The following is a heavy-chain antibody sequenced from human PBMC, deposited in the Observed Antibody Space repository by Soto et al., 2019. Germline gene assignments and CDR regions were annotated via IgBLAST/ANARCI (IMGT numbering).Heavy chain of an antibody. CDR2: IRTSKNRYVT. Sequence: EVQLVQFGGARVQPGGSLKLSCEASGFTFSVSAIHWVSLACGKGLEWVGRIRTSKNRYVTTYAASVKGRFSLSRDDSKNTAYLQMNSLKTEDAAVYYCARIEYGLDVRGQWTTV. CDR1: GFTFSVSA. J-gene: IGHJ6*02. V-gene: IGHV3-73*02. D-gene: IGHD6-6*01. CDR3: ARIEYGLDV.